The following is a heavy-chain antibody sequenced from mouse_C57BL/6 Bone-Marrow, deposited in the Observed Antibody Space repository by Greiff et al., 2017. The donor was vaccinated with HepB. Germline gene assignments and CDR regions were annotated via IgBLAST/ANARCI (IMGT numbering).Heavy chain of an antibody. CDR1: GYTFTDYE. CDR3: TRCDYGFAY. CDR2: IDPETGGT. D-gene: IGHD1-1*01. V-gene: IGHV1-15*01. Sequence: VKLMESGAELVRPGASVTLSCKASGYTFTDYEMHWVKQTPVHGLEWIGAIDPETGGTAYNQKFKGKAILTADKSSSTAYMELRSLTSEDSAVYYCTRCDYGFAYWGQGTLVTVSA. J-gene: IGHJ3*01.